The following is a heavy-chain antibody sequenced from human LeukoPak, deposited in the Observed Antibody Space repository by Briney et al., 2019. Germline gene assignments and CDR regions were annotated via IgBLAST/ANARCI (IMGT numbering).Heavy chain of an antibody. D-gene: IGHD3-22*01. CDR1: GYTLTELS. CDR3: ATVTMIVVVITGDQYYFDY. V-gene: IGHV1-24*01. J-gene: IGHJ4*02. CDR2: FDPEDGET. Sequence: ASVKVSCKVSGYTLTELSMHWVRQAPGKGLEWMGGFDPEDGETIYAQKFQGRVTMTEDTSTDTAYMELSSLRSEDTAVYYCATVTMIVVVITGDQYYFDYWGQGTLVTVSS.